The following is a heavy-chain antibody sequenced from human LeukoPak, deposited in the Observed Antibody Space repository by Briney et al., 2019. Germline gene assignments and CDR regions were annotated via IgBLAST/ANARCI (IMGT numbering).Heavy chain of an antibody. CDR1: GNIFNNYV. CDR3: ARESGTSFNY. J-gene: IGHJ4*02. Sequence: ASVKVSCKTSGNIFNNYVFNWVRQAPGQGLEWMGGIIPIFGTANYAQKFQGRVTITADESTSTAYMELSSLRSEDTAVYYCARESGTSFNYWGQGTLVTVSS. CDR2: IIPIFGTA. V-gene: IGHV1-69*13. D-gene: IGHD2-2*01.